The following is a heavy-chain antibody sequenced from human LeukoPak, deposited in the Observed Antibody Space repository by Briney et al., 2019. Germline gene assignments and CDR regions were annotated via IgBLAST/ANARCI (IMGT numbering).Heavy chain of an antibody. CDR1: GFTFNTYS. D-gene: IGHD1-26*01. Sequence: KPGGSLRLSCAASGFTFNTYSMNWVRQAPGKGLEWVSSISSSSSYIYYADSVKGRFTISRDNAKNSLYLQMNSLRAEDTAVYYCARAYSETYGLGYYYMDVWGKGTTVTISS. CDR2: ISSSSSYI. V-gene: IGHV3-21*01. J-gene: IGHJ6*03. CDR3: ARAYSETYGLGYYYMDV.